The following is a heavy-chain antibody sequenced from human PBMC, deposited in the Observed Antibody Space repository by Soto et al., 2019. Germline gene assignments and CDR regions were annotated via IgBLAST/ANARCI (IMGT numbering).Heavy chain of an antibody. Sequence: GGSLRLSCAASGFTFGDYYMSWIRQAPGKGLEWVSYISSSGSTIYYADSVKGRFTISRDNAKNSLYLQMNSLRAEDTAVYYCAREGTYYDIHDYYYYYMDVWGKGTTVTVSS. D-gene: IGHD3-9*01. CDR1: GFTFGDYY. CDR2: ISSSGSTI. V-gene: IGHV3-11*01. CDR3: AREGTYYDIHDYYYYYMDV. J-gene: IGHJ6*03.